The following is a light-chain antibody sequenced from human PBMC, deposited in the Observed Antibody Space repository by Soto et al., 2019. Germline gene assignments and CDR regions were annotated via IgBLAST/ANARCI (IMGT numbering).Light chain of an antibody. Sequence: QSVLPQPASVSGSPGQSITISCTGTISDVGAYNYVSWYQQHHPGKAPKIIIYEVSKRPSGDSNRFSGSKSGNTASLTISGLQAEDEADYYCCSYAGGRSPYVFGTGTKVTVL. J-gene: IGLJ1*01. CDR2: EVS. CDR1: ISDVGAYNY. V-gene: IGLV2-23*02. CDR3: CSYAGGRSPYV.